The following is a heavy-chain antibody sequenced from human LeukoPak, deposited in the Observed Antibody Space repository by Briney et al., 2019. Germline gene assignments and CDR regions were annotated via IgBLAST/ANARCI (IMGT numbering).Heavy chain of an antibody. CDR1: GFTFSSYG. V-gene: IGHV3-23*01. Sequence: GGSLRLSCAASGFTFSSYGMSWVRQAPGKGLEWVSTISGSGGSTHYADSVKGRFTISGDYSKNTLYLQMNSLRAEDTAVYYCAKDRISTVTTLTLSYNWFDPWGLGTLVTVSS. J-gene: IGHJ5*02. D-gene: IGHD4-17*01. CDR3: AKDRISTVTTLTLSYNWFDP. CDR2: ISGSGGST.